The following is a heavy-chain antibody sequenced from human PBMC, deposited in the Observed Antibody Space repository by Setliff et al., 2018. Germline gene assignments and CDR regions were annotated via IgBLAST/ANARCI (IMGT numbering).Heavy chain of an antibody. CDR3: ARGPETRITGNRSNLNAFDI. CDR2: IYHSGST. Sequence: TSETLSLTCTVSGYSISSGYYWGWIRQPPGKGLEWIGSIYHSGSTYYHPSLTSRVTISVDTSKNQFSLKLSSVTAADTAVYYCARGPETRITGNRSNLNAFDIWGQGTMVTVSS. J-gene: IGHJ3*02. CDR1: GYSISSGYY. D-gene: IGHD1-20*01. V-gene: IGHV4-38-2*02.